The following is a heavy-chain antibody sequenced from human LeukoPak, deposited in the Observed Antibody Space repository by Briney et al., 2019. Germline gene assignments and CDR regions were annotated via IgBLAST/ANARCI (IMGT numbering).Heavy chain of an antibody. D-gene: IGHD2-8*01. CDR3: ARTPVEDIVLMVYAIGAGWFDP. Sequence: GASVKVSCKASGYTFTSYGISWVRQAPGQGLEWMGWISAYNGNTNYAQKLQGRVTMTTDTSTSTACMELRSLRSEDTAVYYCARTPVEDIVLMVYAIGAGWFDPWGQGTLVTVSS. V-gene: IGHV1-18*01. CDR2: ISAYNGNT. CDR1: GYTFTSYG. J-gene: IGHJ5*02.